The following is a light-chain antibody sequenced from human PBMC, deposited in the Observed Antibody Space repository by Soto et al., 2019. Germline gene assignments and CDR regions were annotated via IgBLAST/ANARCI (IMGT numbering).Light chain of an antibody. CDR1: SSNIGAGYD. J-gene: IGLJ2*01. CDR3: QSYDSSLSAHVV. CDR2: GNS. Sequence: QPVLTQPPSVSGAPGQRVTISCTGSSSNIGAGYDVHWYQQLPGTAPKLLIYGNSNRPSGVPDRFSGSKSGTSASLAITVLQAEDEADYYCQSYDSSLSAHVVFGGGTKLTVL. V-gene: IGLV1-40*01.